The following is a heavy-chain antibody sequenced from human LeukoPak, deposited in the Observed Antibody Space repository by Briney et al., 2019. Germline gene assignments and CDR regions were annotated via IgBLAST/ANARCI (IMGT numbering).Heavy chain of an antibody. CDR2: NYCNGST. V-gene: IGHV4-39*01. J-gene: IGHJ5*02. Sequence: PSETLSLTCTVSGGSISSSSYYWGRIRQPPGKGLEWIGSNYCNGSTYYDPSLKSRLTISVDTSKNQFSLKLSSVTATDTAVYYCARRGYCSSTSCYEYWFDPWGQGTLVTLYS. D-gene: IGHD2-2*01. CDR1: GGSISSSSYY. CDR3: ARRGYCSSTSCYEYWFDP.